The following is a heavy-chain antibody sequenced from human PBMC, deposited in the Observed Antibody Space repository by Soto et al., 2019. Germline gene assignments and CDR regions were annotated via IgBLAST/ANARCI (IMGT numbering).Heavy chain of an antibody. V-gene: IGHV4-34*01. J-gene: IGHJ6*02. CDR1: GGSFSGYY. CDR3: ARGSLLWFGEFPHYYYCMGV. Sequence: PSETLSLTCAVYGGSFSGYYWSWIRQPPGKGLEWIGEINHSGSTNYNPSLKSRVTISVDTSKNQFSLKLSSVTAADTAVYYCARGSLLWFGEFPHYYYCMGVWGQATTVTLSS. CDR2: INHSGST. D-gene: IGHD3-10*01.